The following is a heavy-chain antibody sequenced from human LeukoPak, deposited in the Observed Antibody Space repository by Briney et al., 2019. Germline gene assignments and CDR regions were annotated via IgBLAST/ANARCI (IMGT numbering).Heavy chain of an antibody. CDR2: ITTSSTYT. CDR1: GFSFSSYN. D-gene: IGHD5-12*01. CDR3: ARSPHPRGYDGGAEYFQH. J-gene: IGHJ1*01. Sequence: GGSLRLSCEASGFSFSSYNMDWVRQTPGKGLEWISSITTSSTYTFYADSVKGRFTISRDNAKNSLYLQMNSLRAEDTAVYYCARSPHPRGYDGGAEYFQHWGQGTLVTVSS. V-gene: IGHV3-21*01.